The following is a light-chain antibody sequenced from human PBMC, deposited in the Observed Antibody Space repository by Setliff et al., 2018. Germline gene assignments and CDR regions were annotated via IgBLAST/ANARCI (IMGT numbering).Light chain of an antibody. CDR1: SSDIGGYKY. V-gene: IGLV2-8*01. Sequence: QSVLTQPPSASGSPGQSVTISCTGTSSDIGGYKYVSWYQQHPGKAPKLMICEVNKRPSGVPDRFSGSKSGNTASLTVSGLQAEDEADYYCSSYEGSNNYVFGTGTKVTVL. CDR2: EVN. J-gene: IGLJ1*01. CDR3: SSYEGSNNYV.